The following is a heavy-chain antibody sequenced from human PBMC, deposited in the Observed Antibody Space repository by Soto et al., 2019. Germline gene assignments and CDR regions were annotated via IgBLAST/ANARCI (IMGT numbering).Heavy chain of an antibody. CDR1: GFTFSTYA. CDR3: AKDRYGDYGGIDY. V-gene: IGHV3-23*01. CDR2: ITGSGGST. Sequence: GGSLRLSCAASGFTFSTYAMIWVRQAPGKGLEWVSVITGSGGSTYYADSVKGRSTISRDTSKNTLFLQMNSLRAEDTAVYYCAKDRYGDYGGIDYWGQGTMVTVSS. J-gene: IGHJ4*02. D-gene: IGHD4-17*01.